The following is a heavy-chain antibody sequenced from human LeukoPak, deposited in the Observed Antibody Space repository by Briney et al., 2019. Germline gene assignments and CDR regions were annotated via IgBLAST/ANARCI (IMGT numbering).Heavy chain of an antibody. CDR1: GGTFSSYA. CDR3: ARDLLRGYYFDY. D-gene: IGHD3-22*01. J-gene: IGHJ4*02. V-gene: IGHV1-69*13. CDR2: IIPIFGTA. Sequence: ASVKVSCKASGGTFSSYAISWVRQAPGQGLEWMGGIIPIFGTANYAQKFQGRVTITADDSTSTAYMELSSLRSEDTAVYYCARDLLRGYYFDYWGQGTLVTVSS.